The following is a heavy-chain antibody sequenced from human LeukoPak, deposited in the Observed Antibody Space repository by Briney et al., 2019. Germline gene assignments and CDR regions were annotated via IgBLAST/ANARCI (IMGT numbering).Heavy chain of an antibody. Sequence: GGSLRLSCAASGFTFSSYGMYWVRQAPGKGLEWVAVISYDGSNKYYADSVKGRFTISRDNSKNTLYLQMNSLRAEDTAVYYCAKDTQYFDWLLDYYYGLDVWGKGTTVTVSS. J-gene: IGHJ6*04. D-gene: IGHD3-9*01. CDR3: AKDTQYFDWLLDYYYGLDV. CDR1: GFTFSSYG. CDR2: ISYDGSNK. V-gene: IGHV3-30*18.